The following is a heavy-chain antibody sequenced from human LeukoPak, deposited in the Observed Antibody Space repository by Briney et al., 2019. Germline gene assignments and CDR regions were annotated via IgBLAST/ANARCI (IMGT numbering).Heavy chain of an antibody. J-gene: IGHJ4*02. Sequence: GGFLRLSYAASGFTFSSYGMHWVRQAPGKGLEWVAVISYDGSNKYYADSVKGRFTISRDNSKNTLYLQMNSLRAEDTAVYYCAKEGGGMTTVTTLFDYWGQGTLVTVSS. CDR2: ISYDGSNK. CDR3: AKEGGGMTTVTTLFDY. D-gene: IGHD4-17*01. CDR1: GFTFSSYG. V-gene: IGHV3-30*18.